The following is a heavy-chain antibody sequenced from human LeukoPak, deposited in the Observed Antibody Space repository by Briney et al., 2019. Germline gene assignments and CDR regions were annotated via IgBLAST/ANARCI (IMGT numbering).Heavy chain of an antibody. CDR1: GDSLSSYS. Sequence: SETLSLTCPVSGDSLSSYSWTWIRQPPGKGLEWIGFISYSGSTRYNASFESRFTISIDTSNNHFSMKLTSVTAADTARYYCARVGRGVHTWGSYSFDQWGQGALVSVSS. J-gene: IGHJ4*02. D-gene: IGHD3-16*01. CDR2: ISYSGST. V-gene: IGHV4-59*01. CDR3: ARVGRGVHTWGSYSFDQ.